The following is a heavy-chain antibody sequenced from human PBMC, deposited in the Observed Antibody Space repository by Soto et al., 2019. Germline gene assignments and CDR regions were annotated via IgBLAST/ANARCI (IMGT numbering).Heavy chain of an antibody. J-gene: IGHJ4*02. CDR3: ARALSTHIAVAGMGYFAS. D-gene: IGHD6-19*01. CDR2: ISSSGRA. CDR1: CGSINRYY. Sequence: HSVPLSLTCTVSCGSINRYYCILIRQNTWKGPECIGHISSSGRASYSPSLKRRVAISLDASKNHFSLQLTSVTAADTAVYYCARALSTHIAVAGMGYFASWGPGTLVTVSS. V-gene: IGHV4-59*06.